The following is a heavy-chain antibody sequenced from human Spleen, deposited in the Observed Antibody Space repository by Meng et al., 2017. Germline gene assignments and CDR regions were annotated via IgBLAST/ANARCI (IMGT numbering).Heavy chain of an antibody. Sequence: VQLVESVGGLVKPWVFLRISCAAVGFTLSSYSINRVRQAPGKGLEWVSSISSSSSYISYADSVKGRFTISRDNAKNSLYLQMNSLRAEDTAVYYCASDQDYYDSSGYYRPRHYWGQGTLVTVSS. J-gene: IGHJ4*02. D-gene: IGHD3-22*01. V-gene: IGHV3-21*01. CDR2: ISSSSSYI. CDR1: GFTLSSYS. CDR3: ASDQDYYDSSGYYRPRHY.